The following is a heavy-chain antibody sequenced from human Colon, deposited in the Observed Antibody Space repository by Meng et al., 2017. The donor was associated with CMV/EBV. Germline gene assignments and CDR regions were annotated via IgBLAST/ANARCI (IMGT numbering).Heavy chain of an antibody. V-gene: IGHV4-39*07. Sequence: LQEQGQGLVNPPETQSLTCIVYGGSMSNGISYWSWVRQPPGKGLEWIGSINYSGNTYYNLSIESRVTISIDTSNNHFSLKLTSVTAADTAVYYCARDCCNYRSWFDPWGQGVLVTVSS. CDR3: ARDCCNYRSWFDP. CDR2: INYSGNT. CDR1: GGSMSNGISY. D-gene: IGHD2/OR15-2a*01. J-gene: IGHJ5*02.